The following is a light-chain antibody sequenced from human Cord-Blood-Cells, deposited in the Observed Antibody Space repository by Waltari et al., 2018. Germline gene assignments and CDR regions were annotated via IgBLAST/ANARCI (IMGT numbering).Light chain of an antibody. V-gene: IGKV3-15*01. J-gene: IGKJ1*01. CDR1: PSVSSN. CDR2: GAS. Sequence: EIVMTQSPATLSVSPRERPTLSCRASPSVSSNLAWYQQKPGQAPRLLIYGASTRATGIPARFSGSGSGTEFTLTISSLQSEDFAVYYCQQYNNWPPWTFGQGTKVEIK. CDR3: QQYNNWPPWT.